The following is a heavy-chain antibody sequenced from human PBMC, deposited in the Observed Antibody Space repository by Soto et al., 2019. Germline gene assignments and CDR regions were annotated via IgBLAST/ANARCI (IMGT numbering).Heavy chain of an antibody. J-gene: IGHJ4*02. CDR2: VSKSDYT. V-gene: IGHV3-21*01. D-gene: IGHD2-2*01. CDR1: GVPFNNYG. Sequence: GGSLRLSCTVSGVPFNNYGINWVRQAPGKGLEWVSSVSKSDYTYYSDSVKGRFTISRDNAKNSVSLQMNTLRVEDTAVCYCAGEDSIIIPAVSDFWGQGTLVTVSS. CDR3: AGEDSIIIPAVSDF.